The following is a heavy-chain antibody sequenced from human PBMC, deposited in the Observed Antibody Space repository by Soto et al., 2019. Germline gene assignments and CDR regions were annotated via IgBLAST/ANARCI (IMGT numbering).Heavy chain of an antibody. CDR3: ARVVRVSSVFWSTMDV. CDR2: ISYDGSNK. J-gene: IGHJ6*02. Sequence: GGSLRLSCAASGFTFSSYAMHWVRQAPGKGLEWVAVISYDGSNKYYADSVKGRFTISRDNPKNTLYLQMNSLRAEDTVVYYCARVVRVSSVFWSTMDVWGQGTTVTVSS. CDR1: GFTFSSYA. V-gene: IGHV3-30-3*01. D-gene: IGHD3-10*01.